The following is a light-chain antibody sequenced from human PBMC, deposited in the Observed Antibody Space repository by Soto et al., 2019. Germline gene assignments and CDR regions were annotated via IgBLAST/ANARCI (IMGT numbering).Light chain of an antibody. CDR3: CSYTHSGSFV. CDR2: EGS. Sequence: QSVLTQPASVSGSPGQSITISCTGTSSDVGSYNLVSWYQQHPDKAPKLMIYEGSKRPSGLSNRFSGSKSGNTASLTISGLQAEDEADYYCCSYTHSGSFVFGSGTKVTVL. CDR1: SSDVGSYNL. V-gene: IGLV2-23*01. J-gene: IGLJ1*01.